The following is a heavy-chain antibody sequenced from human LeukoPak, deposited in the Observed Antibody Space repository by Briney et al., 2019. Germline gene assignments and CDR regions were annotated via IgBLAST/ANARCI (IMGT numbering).Heavy chain of an antibody. CDR3: ARHLATVTPVYYFDY. CDR2: INHSGST. CDR1: GVSFSGYY. J-gene: IGHJ4*02. Sequence: SETLSLTCAVYGVSFSGYYWSWIRQPPGKGLEWIGEINHSGSTNYNPSLKSRVTISVDTSKNQFSLKLSSVTAADTAVYYCARHLATVTPVYYFDYWGQGTLVTVSS. D-gene: IGHD4-17*01. V-gene: IGHV4-34*01.